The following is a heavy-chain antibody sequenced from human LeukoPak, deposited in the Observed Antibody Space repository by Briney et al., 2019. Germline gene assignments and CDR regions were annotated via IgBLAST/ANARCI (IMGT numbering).Heavy chain of an antibody. CDR1: GYTFIDYF. CDR3: VRAVSGTLGGAFDI. V-gene: IGHV1-2*02. CDR2: INPNSGVT. Sequence: GASVNVSCKASGYTFIDYFIHWMRQTPGQGLEWLGWINPNSGVTRYAQKFQDRVTITRDTAAYMELSSLKSDDTAVYYCVRAVSGTLGGAFDIWGQGTAVTVSS. J-gene: IGHJ3*02. D-gene: IGHD1-7*01.